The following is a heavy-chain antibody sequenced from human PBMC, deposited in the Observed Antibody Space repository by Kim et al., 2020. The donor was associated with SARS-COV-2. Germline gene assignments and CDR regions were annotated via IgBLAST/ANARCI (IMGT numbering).Heavy chain of an antibody. V-gene: IGHV4-39*01. CDR3: ARRNSGWNDAFDV. Sequence: SETLSPTCSVSGVSMYSSGYYWGWIRQPPGEGLEWIGSVYDSGSTYYNPSLKSRLTISVDTSKKQFSLKLSSVSAADTAMYYCARRNSGWNDAFDVWGQGTMVTVSS. CDR1: GVSMYSSGYY. CDR2: VYDSGST. J-gene: IGHJ3*01. D-gene: IGHD6-19*01.